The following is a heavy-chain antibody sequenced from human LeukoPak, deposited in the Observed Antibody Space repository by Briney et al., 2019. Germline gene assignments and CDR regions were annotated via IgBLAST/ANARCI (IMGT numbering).Heavy chain of an antibody. Sequence: TSETLSLTCTVSGGSISSYYWSWIRQPPGKGLEWIGEINHSGSTNYNPSLKSRVTISVDTSKNQFSLKLSSVTAADTAVYYCARGIVATLYYYYYMDVWGKGTTVTVSS. CDR3: ARGIVATLYYYYYMDV. D-gene: IGHD5-12*01. V-gene: IGHV4-34*01. CDR2: INHSGST. CDR1: GGSISSYY. J-gene: IGHJ6*03.